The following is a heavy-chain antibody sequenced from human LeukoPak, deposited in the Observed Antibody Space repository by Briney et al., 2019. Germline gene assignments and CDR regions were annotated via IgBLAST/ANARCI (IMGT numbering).Heavy chain of an antibody. D-gene: IGHD4-23*01. CDR1: GFIFSNYA. V-gene: IGHV3-30*04. Sequence: GGSLRLSCAASGFIFSNYAIHWVRQDPGKGLEWVAVISYDGSKKSYADSVKGRFTISRDNSKNTLYVQMNSLRAEDTAVYYCARGAHKRDDYGGFFDYWGQGTLVTVSS. J-gene: IGHJ4*02. CDR3: ARGAHKRDDYGGFFDY. CDR2: ISYDGSKK.